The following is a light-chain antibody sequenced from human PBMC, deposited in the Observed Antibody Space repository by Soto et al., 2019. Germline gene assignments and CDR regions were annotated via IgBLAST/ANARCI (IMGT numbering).Light chain of an antibody. V-gene: IGLV1-51*01. CDR1: SSNIGGNS. J-gene: IGLJ1*01. Sequence: QSVLTQPPSVSAAPGQRVTISCSGSSSNIGGNSVSWYQQLPGTAPKLLIYDDDKRPSGIPDRFSGSKSGTSATLGITGFQTGEEGDYYCGSWDSSLSAYVFGTGTQLTVL. CDR2: DDD. CDR3: GSWDSSLSAYV.